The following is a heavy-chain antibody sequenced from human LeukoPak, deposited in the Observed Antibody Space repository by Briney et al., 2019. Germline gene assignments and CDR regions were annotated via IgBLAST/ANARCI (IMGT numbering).Heavy chain of an antibody. CDR2: ISSSSSYI. CDR1: GFTFSSYT. CDR3: ARDGRAVAGDFDY. Sequence: PGGSLRLSCAASGFTFSSYTMHWVRQAPGKGLEWVSCISSSSSYIYYADSVKGRFTISRDNAKNSLYLQMNSLRAEDTAVYYCARDGRAVAGDFDYWGQGTLVTVSS. J-gene: IGHJ4*02. D-gene: IGHD6-19*01. V-gene: IGHV3-21*01.